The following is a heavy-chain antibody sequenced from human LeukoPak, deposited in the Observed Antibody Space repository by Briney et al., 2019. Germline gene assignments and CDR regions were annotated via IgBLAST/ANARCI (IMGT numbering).Heavy chain of an antibody. Sequence: GGSLRLPCAASGFTFSDYYMSWIRQAPGKGLEWVSYISSSGSTIYYADSVKGRFTISRDNAKNSLYLQMNSLRAEDTAVYYCARDRFRYDSSGYYLGYWGQGTLVTVSS. CDR2: ISSSGSTI. D-gene: IGHD3-22*01. V-gene: IGHV3-11*04. CDR3: ARDRFRYDSSGYYLGY. CDR1: GFTFSDYY. J-gene: IGHJ4*02.